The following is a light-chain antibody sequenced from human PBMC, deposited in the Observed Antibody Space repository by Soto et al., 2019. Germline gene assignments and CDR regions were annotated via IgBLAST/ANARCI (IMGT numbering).Light chain of an antibody. CDR2: AAS. V-gene: IGKV3-20*01. CDR1: QSVSSTY. CDR3: QQYGSSRWT. J-gene: IGKJ1*01. Sequence: EIVLTQSPDTLSLFPGERATLSCRASQSVSSTYLAWYQQKPGQALRPLISAASSRATGTPDRFSGSGSGTDFTLTISRLEPEDFAVYYCQQYGSSRWTFGQGTKVEIK.